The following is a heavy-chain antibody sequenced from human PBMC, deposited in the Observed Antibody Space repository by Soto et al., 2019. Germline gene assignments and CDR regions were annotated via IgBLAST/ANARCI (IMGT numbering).Heavy chain of an antibody. D-gene: IGHD3-22*01. J-gene: IGHJ6*03. CDR2: INHSGST. CDR1: GGSFSGYY. CDR3: ARHDTAYYYYYMDV. Sequence: SETLSLTCAVYGGSFSGYYWSWIRQPPGKGLEWIGEINHSGSTNYNPSLKSRVTISVDTSKNQFSLKLSSVTAADTAVYYCARHDTAYYYYYMDVWGKGTTVTVSS. V-gene: IGHV4-34*01.